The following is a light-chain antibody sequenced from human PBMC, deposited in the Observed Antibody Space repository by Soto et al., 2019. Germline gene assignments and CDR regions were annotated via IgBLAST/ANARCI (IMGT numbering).Light chain of an antibody. V-gene: IGKV3-20*01. J-gene: IGKJ2*01. CDR3: QQYGSSSYT. CDR2: GAS. CDR1: QSISSSY. Sequence: EIVLTQSPGTLFLSPGEIATLSCRASQSISSSYLAWYQQKPGQAPRLLIYGASNRATGIPDRFSGSGSGTDFTLAINRLEPEDFAVYYCQQYGSSSYTFGQGTKLDIK.